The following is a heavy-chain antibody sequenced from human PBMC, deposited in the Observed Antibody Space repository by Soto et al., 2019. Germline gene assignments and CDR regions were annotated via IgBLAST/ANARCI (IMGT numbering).Heavy chain of an antibody. D-gene: IGHD3-10*01. CDR3: AEHRGVYGSGISRISYGMDI. CDR1: GFTFSNFA. J-gene: IGHJ6*02. CDR2: IIGAGGST. Sequence: GGSLRLSCLASGFTFSNFAMSWVRHVPGRGLEWVASIIGAGGSTYYADSVKGRFSISRDNSKNTLFLQMNSLTVDDTAIYYCAEHRGVYGSGISRISYGMDIWGQGTTVTVSS. V-gene: IGHV3-23*01.